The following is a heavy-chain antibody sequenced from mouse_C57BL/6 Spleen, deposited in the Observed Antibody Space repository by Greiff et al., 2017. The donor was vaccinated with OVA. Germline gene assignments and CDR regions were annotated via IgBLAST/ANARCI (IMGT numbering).Heavy chain of an antibody. J-gene: IGHJ1*03. CDR2: IDPSDSET. V-gene: IGHV1-52*01. Sequence: VQLQESGAELVRPGSSVKLSCKASGYTFTSYWMHWVKQRPIQGLEWIGNIDPSDSETHYNQKFKDKATLTVDKSSSTAYMQLSSLTSEDSAVYYCAREEGNWGYFDVWGTGTTVTVSS. CDR1: GYTFTSYW. CDR3: AREEGNWGYFDV. D-gene: IGHD4-1*01.